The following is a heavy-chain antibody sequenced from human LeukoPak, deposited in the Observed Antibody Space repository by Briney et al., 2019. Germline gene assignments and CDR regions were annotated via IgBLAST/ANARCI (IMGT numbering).Heavy chain of an antibody. J-gene: IGHJ6*03. Sequence: GGSLRLSCAASGFTFSSYSMNWVRQAPGKGLEWVSSISSSSSYIYYADSVKGRFTTSRDNAKNSLYLQMNSLRAEDTAVYYCARDSPPDIVVVPAALSMDVWGKGTTVTVSS. CDR3: ARDSPPDIVVVPAALSMDV. CDR2: ISSSSSYI. D-gene: IGHD2-2*01. CDR1: GFTFSSYS. V-gene: IGHV3-21*01.